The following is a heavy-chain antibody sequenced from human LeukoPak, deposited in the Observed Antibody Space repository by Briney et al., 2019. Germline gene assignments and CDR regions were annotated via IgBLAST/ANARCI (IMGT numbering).Heavy chain of an antibody. J-gene: IGHJ4*02. D-gene: IGHD5-24*01. CDR3: ARVIREPEEMATPDY. V-gene: IGHV4-38-2*02. Sequence: SETLSLTCNVSRYSISSGYYWGWIRQPPGKGLEWIGNIYHSGSTYYNPSLKSRVTISVDTSKNQFSLKLSPVTAADTAVYYCARVIREPEEMATPDYWGQGTLVTVSS. CDR2: IYHSGST. CDR1: RYSISSGYY.